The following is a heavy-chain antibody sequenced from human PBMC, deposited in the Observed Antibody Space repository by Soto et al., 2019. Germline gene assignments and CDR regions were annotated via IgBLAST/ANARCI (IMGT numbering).Heavy chain of an antibody. V-gene: IGHV4-59*08. D-gene: IGHD3-10*01. CDR1: GGSISSYY. CDR2: IYYSGST. J-gene: IGHJ4*02. CDR3: ARHSVLWFGELSPFDY. Sequence: SETLSLTCTASGGSISSYYWSWIWQPPGKGLEWIGYIYYSGSTNYNPSLKSRVTISVDTSKNQFSLKLSSVTAADTAVYYCARHSVLWFGELSPFDYWGQGTLVTVSS.